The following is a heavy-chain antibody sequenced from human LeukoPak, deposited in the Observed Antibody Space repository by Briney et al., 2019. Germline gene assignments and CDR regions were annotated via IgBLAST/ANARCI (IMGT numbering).Heavy chain of an antibody. J-gene: IGHJ4*02. CDR3: ARGPEGGPVAGALGF. CDR2: IYTSGAT. CDR1: GFTVSSKY. D-gene: IGHD6-19*01. Sequence: GGSLRLSCVASGFTVSSKYMSWVRQAPARGLEWVSLIYTSGATYYADSVKGRFTISRDESKNTLYLQMNSPRAEDTAVYYCARGPEGGPVAGALGFWGQGILVTVSS. V-gene: IGHV3-53*01.